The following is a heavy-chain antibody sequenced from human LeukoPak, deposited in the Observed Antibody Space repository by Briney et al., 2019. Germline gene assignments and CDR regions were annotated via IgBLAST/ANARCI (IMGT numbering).Heavy chain of an antibody. CDR2: IKSKTDGETT. V-gene: IGHV3-15*01. CDR3: ITDPGAWAPI. D-gene: IGHD1-26*01. Sequence: GGSLRLSCVASGLTFSNAWMSWVRQAPGKGLEWVGRIKSKTDGETTDYAAPVKGRFTISRDDSKNTLYLQMNRLNIGDTAVSYCITDPGAWAPIWGQGTMVTVSS. J-gene: IGHJ3*02. CDR1: GLTFSNAW.